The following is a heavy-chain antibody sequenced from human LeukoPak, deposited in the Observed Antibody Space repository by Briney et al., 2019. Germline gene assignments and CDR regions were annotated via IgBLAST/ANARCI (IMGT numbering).Heavy chain of an antibody. V-gene: IGHV4-34*01. J-gene: IGHJ6*03. D-gene: IGHD2-2*01. CDR1: GGSFSGYY. Sequence: SETLSLTCAVYGGSFSGYYWSWIRQPPGKGLEWIGEINHSGGTNYNPSLKSRVTISVDTSKNQFSLKLSSVTAADTAVYYCARGVYCSSTSCYQYYMDVWGKGTTVTVSS. CDR2: INHSGGT. CDR3: ARGVYCSSTSCYQYYMDV.